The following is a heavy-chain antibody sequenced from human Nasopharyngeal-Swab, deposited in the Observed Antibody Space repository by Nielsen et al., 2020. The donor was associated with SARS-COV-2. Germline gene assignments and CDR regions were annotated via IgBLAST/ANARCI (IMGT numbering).Heavy chain of an antibody. CDR2: IKSKTDGGTT. D-gene: IGHD2-2*01. CDR1: GFNFSNAW. J-gene: IGHJ5*02. V-gene: IGHV3-15*01. CDR3: TTVEYCSSTSCLFDP. Sequence: GESLKISCAASGFNFSNAWMSWVRQAPGKGLEWVGRIKSKTDGGTTDYAAPVKGRFTISRDDSKNTLYLQMNSLKTEDTAVYYCTTVEYCSSTSCLFDPWGQGTLVTVSS.